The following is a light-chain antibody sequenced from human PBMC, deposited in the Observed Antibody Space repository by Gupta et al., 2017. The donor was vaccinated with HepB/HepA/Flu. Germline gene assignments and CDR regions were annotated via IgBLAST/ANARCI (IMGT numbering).Light chain of an antibody. V-gene: IGKV1-39*01. Sequence: DIHMTQSPSSLSASVGDRVTITCRASRSVTNNVVWYQQKPGKAPNPLIHTASTVHTGVPSRFSGSGSGADFTLTISTLQPADSATYFCQQRYSIPYTFGQGTKLEIK. J-gene: IGKJ2*01. CDR3: QQRYSIPYT. CDR1: RSVTNN. CDR2: TAS.